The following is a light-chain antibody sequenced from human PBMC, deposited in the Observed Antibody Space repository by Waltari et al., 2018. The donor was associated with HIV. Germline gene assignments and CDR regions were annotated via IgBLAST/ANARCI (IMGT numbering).Light chain of an antibody. Sequence: QSALTQPPSVSGSPGQSVTISCTGTSSDVGSYNRVSWYRQPPGAAPKLMIFDVSHRPSGGPDRCSGSKSGNTASLTIAGLQAEDEATYYCSLYTSTNTYVFGTGTEVTVL. CDR3: SLYTSTNTYV. CDR1: SSDVGSYNR. V-gene: IGLV2-18*01. J-gene: IGLJ1*01. CDR2: DVS.